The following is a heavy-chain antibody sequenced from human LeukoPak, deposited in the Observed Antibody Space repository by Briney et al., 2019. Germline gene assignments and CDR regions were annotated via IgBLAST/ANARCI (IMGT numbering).Heavy chain of an antibody. CDR2: IYTSGST. J-gene: IGHJ5*02. D-gene: IGHD1-7*01. CDR1: GGSFSGYY. CDR3: ARLTGTTPRFNP. V-gene: IGHV4-4*09. Sequence: SETLSLTCAVYGGSFSGYYWSWIRQPPGKGLEWIGYIYTSGSTNYNPSLKSRVTISVDTSKNQFSLKLSSVTAADTAVYYCARLTGTTPRFNPWGQGTLVTVSS.